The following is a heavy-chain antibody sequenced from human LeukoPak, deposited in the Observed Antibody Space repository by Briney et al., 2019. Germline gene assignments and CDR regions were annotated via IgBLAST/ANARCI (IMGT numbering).Heavy chain of an antibody. CDR3: AKSRDPSHFDY. CDR2: ISYDGSNK. J-gene: IGHJ4*02. CDR1: GFTFSSYG. Sequence: GGSLRLSCAASGFTFSSYGMHWVRQAPGKGLEWVAVISYDGSNKYYAGSVKGRFTISRDNSKNTLYLQMNSLRAEDTAVYYCAKSRDPSHFDYWGQGTLVTVSS. V-gene: IGHV3-30*18.